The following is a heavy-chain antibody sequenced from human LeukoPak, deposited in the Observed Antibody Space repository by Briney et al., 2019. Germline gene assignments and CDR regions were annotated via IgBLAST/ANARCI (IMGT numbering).Heavy chain of an antibody. D-gene: IGHD3-22*01. J-gene: IGHJ4*02. V-gene: IGHV1-69-2*01. Sequence: ASVKVSCKVSGYTFTDYYMHWVQQAPGKGLGWMGLVDPEDGETIYAEKFQGRVTITADTSTDTAYMELSSLRSEDTAVYYCATVDYYDSSGLDYWGQGTLVTVSS. CDR2: VDPEDGET. CDR1: GYTFTDYY. CDR3: ATVDYYDSSGLDY.